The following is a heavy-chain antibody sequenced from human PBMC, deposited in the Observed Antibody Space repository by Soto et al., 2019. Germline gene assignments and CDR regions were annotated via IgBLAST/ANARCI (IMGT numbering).Heavy chain of an antibody. D-gene: IGHD6-19*01. Sequence: EVQLVESGGGLVQPGGSLRLSCAASGFTFSSYWMHWVRQGPGKGLVWVSRINSDGSLTNYADSVKGRFTISRDNAKNTLFLQMNSLRAKDTAVYYCARGGAVAGCDYWGQGTLVTVSS. CDR2: INSDGSLT. CDR1: GFTFSSYW. V-gene: IGHV3-74*01. CDR3: ARGGAVAGCDY. J-gene: IGHJ4*02.